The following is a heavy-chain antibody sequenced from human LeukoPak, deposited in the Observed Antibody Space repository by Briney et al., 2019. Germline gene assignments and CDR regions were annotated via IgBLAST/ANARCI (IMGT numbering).Heavy chain of an antibody. J-gene: IGHJ4*02. V-gene: IGHV4-34*01. D-gene: IGHD6-19*01. CDR2: INHSRST. Sequence: LRLSCAASGFTFSSYGMHWVRQPPGKGLEWIGEINHSRSTNYNPSLKSRVTISVDTSKNQFSLKLSSVTAADTAVYYCARGTSGWSYKPIDYWGQGTLVTVSS. CDR3: ARGTSGWSYKPIDY. CDR1: GFTFSSYG.